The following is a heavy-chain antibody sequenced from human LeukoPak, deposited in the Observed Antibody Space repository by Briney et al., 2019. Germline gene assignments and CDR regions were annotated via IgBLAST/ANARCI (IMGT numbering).Heavy chain of an antibody. CDR2: TYYWSKWYN. J-gene: IGHJ4*02. CDR3: AGDAAAGTSNGFDY. V-gene: IGHV6-1*01. CDR1: GDSVSSNSAA. Sequence: SRTLSLTCAISGDSVSSNSAAWNWIRQSPSRGLEWLGRTYYWSKWYNDYAVSVKSRITINPDTSKNQFYLQLNSVTPEDTAVYYCAGDAAAGTSNGFDYWGQGTLVTVSS. D-gene: IGHD6-13*01.